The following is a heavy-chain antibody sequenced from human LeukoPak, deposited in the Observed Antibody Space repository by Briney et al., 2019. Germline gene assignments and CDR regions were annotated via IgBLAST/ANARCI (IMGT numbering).Heavy chain of an antibody. CDR3: ARDGSNWSNDYYHGVDV. CDR1: GFIFSNYW. Sequence: GSLRLSCAGSGFIFSNYWMTWFRQAPGKGLEWLGYVYYSGSATYNPSLKSRVTISVDTSKNQFSLRLSSVTAADTAVYYCARDGSNWSNDYYHGVDVWGQGTTVTVSS. J-gene: IGHJ6*02. V-gene: IGHV4-59*01. CDR2: VYYSGSA. D-gene: IGHD4-11*01.